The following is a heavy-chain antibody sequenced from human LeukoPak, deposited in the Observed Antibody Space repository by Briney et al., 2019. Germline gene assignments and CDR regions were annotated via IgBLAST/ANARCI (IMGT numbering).Heavy chain of an antibody. CDR1: GFTVSGNY. V-gene: IGHV3-53*01. D-gene: IGHD3-22*01. Sequence: GGSLRLSCAVSGFTVSGNYMSWVRQAPGKGLEWVSLIYSGGTTYYADSVKGRFTISRDNPKNTLYLQMNSLRAEDTAVYYCAKGPLDSSGYYLTNVDYWGQGTLVTVSS. CDR3: AKGPLDSSGYYLTNVDY. CDR2: IYSGGTT. J-gene: IGHJ4*02.